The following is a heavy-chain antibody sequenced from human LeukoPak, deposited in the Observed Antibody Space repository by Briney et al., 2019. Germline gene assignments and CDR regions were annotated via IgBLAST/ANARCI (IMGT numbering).Heavy chain of an antibody. V-gene: IGHV1-18*01. CDR2: IGTHNGNT. Sequence: GASVKVSCKTSGYTFTSYGVSWVRQAPGQGLEWMGWIGTHNGNTNYAQKFQGRVTITRNTSISTAYMELSSLRSEDTAVYYCARLGSSGWHRYFDYWGQGTLVTVSS. J-gene: IGHJ4*02. CDR1: GYTFTSYG. D-gene: IGHD6-19*01. CDR3: ARLGSSGWHRYFDY.